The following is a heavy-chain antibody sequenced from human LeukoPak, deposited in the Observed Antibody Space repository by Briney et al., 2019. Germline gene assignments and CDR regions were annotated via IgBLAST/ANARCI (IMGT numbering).Heavy chain of an antibody. CDR2: IYYSGST. Sequence: SETLSLTCTVSGGSISSYYWSWLRQPPGKGLEWIGYIYYSGSTNYNPSLKSRVTISVDTSKNQFSLKLSSVTAADTAVYYCARWTTGTTFSPAFDYWGQGTLVTVSS. D-gene: IGHD1-1*01. CDR3: ARWTTGTTFSPAFDY. V-gene: IGHV4-59*01. J-gene: IGHJ4*02. CDR1: GGSISSYY.